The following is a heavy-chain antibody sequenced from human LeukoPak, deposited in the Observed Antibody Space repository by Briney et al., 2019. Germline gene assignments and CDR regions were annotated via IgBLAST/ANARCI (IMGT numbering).Heavy chain of an antibody. V-gene: IGHV4-4*07. D-gene: IGHD5-24*01. CDR2: IYTSGRT. CDR3: ATSYNYYGSYLDC. CDR1: GGSISSYH. Sequence: SETLSLTCTVSGGSISSYHWSWIRQPAGKGLEWIGRIYTSGRTNYNPSLKSRVTISIDKSKKQFSLELSSLTPPDTPVYSCATSYNYYGSYLDCSGQGTLVTVSS. J-gene: IGHJ4*02.